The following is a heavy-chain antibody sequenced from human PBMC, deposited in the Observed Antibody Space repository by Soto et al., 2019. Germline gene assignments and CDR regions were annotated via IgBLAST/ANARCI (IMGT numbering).Heavy chain of an antibody. CDR3: AKNGQPPYYYYVIDV. CDR2: ISGYNGDT. Sequence: QGQLVQSGPEVKKPGASVKVSCKTSGYTFSRYGISWVRQAPGQGLEWMGWISGYNGDTNYAQKVQGRVTMTIDTSTYTAYMELRSLTSDDTAIYYCAKNGQPPYYYYVIDVCGQGTTVTVSS. CDR1: GYTFSRYG. D-gene: IGHD2-8*01. V-gene: IGHV1-18*01. J-gene: IGHJ6*02.